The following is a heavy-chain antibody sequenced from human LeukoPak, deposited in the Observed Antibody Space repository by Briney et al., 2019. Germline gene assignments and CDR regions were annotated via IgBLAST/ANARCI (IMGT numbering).Heavy chain of an antibody. V-gene: IGHV1-18*01. J-gene: IGHJ4*02. Sequence: GASVKVSCKASGYTFTSYGIRWVRQAPGQGLEWMGWISAYNGSTNYAQKLQGRVTMTTDTSTSTAYMELRSLRSDDTAVYYCARVTGLTGYYSTYFDYWGQGTLVTVSS. CDR1: GYTFTSYG. CDR2: ISAYNGST. D-gene: IGHD3-9*01. CDR3: ARVTGLTGYYSTYFDY.